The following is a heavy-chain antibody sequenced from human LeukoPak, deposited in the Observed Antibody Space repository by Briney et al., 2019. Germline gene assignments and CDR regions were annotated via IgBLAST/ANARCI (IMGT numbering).Heavy chain of an antibody. CDR2: INHSGST. CDR3: ARRRSWCSSTSCYLLDY. CDR1: GGSFSGYY. V-gene: IGHV4-34*01. Sequence: SETLSLTCAVYGGSFSGYYWSWIRQPPGKGLEWTGEINHSGSTNYNPSLKSRVTISVDTSKNQFSLKLSSVTAADTAVYYCARRRSWCSSTSCYLLDYWGQGTLVTVSS. J-gene: IGHJ4*02. D-gene: IGHD2-2*01.